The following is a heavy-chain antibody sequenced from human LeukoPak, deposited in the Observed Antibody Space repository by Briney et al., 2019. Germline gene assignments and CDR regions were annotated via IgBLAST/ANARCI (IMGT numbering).Heavy chain of an antibody. V-gene: IGHV3-74*01. CDR1: GFTFSSYW. CDR3: ARDRYDSSGYVPYNWFDP. D-gene: IGHD3-22*01. CDR2: INSDGSST. J-gene: IGHJ5*02. Sequence: GGSLRLSCAASGFTFSSYWMHWVRQAPGKGLVWVSRINSDGSSTSYADSVKGRFTISRDNAKNTLYLQMNSLRAEDTAVYYCARDRYDSSGYVPYNWFDPWGQGTLVTVSS.